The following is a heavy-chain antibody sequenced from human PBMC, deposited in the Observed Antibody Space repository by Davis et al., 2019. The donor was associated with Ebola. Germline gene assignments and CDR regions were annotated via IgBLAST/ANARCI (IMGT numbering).Heavy chain of an antibody. CDR1: Y. D-gene: IGHD3-10*01. J-gene: IGHJ4*02. V-gene: IGHV4-30-4*08. Sequence: YMSWIRQPPGKGLEWIGYIYYSGSTYYNPSLKSRVTISVDTSKNQFSLKLSSVTAAGTAVYYCARSYYYGSGSPLGYWGQGTLVTVSS. CDR2: IYYSGST. CDR3: ARSYYYGSGSPLGY.